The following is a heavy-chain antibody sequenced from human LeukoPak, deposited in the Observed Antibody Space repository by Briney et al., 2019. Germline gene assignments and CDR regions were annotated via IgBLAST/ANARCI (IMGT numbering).Heavy chain of an antibody. V-gene: IGHV3-23*01. D-gene: IGHD6-13*01. CDR3: AKEKAAWYPFDY. CDR2: ISGSGDST. Sequence: PGGSLRLSCAVSGFTFSDYAMNWVRQAPGKGLEWVSSISGSGDSTYCADSVKGRFTISRDNSKNTLYVQMNSLRAEDTAVYFCAKEKAAWYPFDYWGQGTLVTVSS. CDR1: GFTFSDYA. J-gene: IGHJ4*02.